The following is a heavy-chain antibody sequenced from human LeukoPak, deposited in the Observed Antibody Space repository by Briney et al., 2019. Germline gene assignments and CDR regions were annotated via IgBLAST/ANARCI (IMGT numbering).Heavy chain of an antibody. CDR2: ISSSSSYI. Sequence: GGSLRRSCAASGFTISSYSMNWVRQAPGKGLEGISSISSSSSYIDYAYSVKGRFTITRDNAKNSLYLQMNSLRAEDTAVYYCARDLGFGCSGGSCYPGLYYYYGMDVWGQGTTVTVSS. J-gene: IGHJ6*02. V-gene: IGHV3-21*01. D-gene: IGHD2-15*01. CDR3: ARDLGFGCSGGSCYPGLYYYYGMDV. CDR1: GFTISSYS.